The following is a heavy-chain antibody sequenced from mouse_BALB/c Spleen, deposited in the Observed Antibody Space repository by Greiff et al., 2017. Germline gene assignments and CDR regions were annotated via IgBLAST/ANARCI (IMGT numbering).Heavy chain of an antibody. CDR2: INSNGGST. D-gene: IGHD4-1*01. CDR1: GFTFSSYG. CDR3: AREGNWAFDY. V-gene: IGHV5-6-3*01. Sequence: DVMLVESGGGLVQPGGSLKLSCAASGFTFSSYGMSWVRQTPDKRLELVATINSNGGSTYYPDSVKGRFTISRDNAKNTLYLQMSSLKSEDTAMYYCAREGNWAFDYWGQGTTLTVSS. J-gene: IGHJ2*01.